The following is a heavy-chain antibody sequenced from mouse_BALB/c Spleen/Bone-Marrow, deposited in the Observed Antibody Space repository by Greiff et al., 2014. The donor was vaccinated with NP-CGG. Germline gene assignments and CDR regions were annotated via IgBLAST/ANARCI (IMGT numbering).Heavy chain of an antibody. J-gene: IGHJ2*01. CDR2: IDPANGNT. CDR3: ARYYYGSSYCDY. V-gene: IGHV14-3*02. CDR1: GFNIKDTY. Sequence: VQLQQSGAELVKPGASVKLSCTASGFNIKDTYMHWVKQRPEQGLEWIGRIDPANGNTKYDPKFQGKATITADTSSNTAYLQLSSLTSEDTAVYYCARYYYGSSYCDYGGQGTTLTVSS. D-gene: IGHD1-1*01.